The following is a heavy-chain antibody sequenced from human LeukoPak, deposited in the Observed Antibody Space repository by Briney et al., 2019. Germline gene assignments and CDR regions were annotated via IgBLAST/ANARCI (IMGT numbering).Heavy chain of an antibody. CDR1: GFTFSSYA. V-gene: IGHV3-30-3*01. CDR2: ISYDGSNK. CDR3: AREDDYSAFDI. J-gene: IGHJ3*02. D-gene: IGHD4-11*01. Sequence: GSLRLSCAASGFTFSSYAMHWVRQAPGKGLEWVAVISYDGSNKYYADSVKGRFTISRDNSKNTLYLQMNSLRAEDTAVYYCAREDDYSAFDIWGQGTMVTVSS.